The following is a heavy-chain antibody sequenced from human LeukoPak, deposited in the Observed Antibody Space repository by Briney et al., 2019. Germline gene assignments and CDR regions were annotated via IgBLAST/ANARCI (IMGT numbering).Heavy chain of an antibody. CDR3: ARDYYDSRGEAFDI. CDR2: VFYSGTT. Sequence: KPSETLSLTCTVSGGSIGSHYWSWIRQPPGKGLEWIGYVFYSGTTNYNPSLKSRVTISVDTSKNQFSLKLSSVTAADTAVYYCARDYYDSRGEAFDIWGRGTMVTVSS. CDR1: GGSIGSHY. J-gene: IGHJ3*02. V-gene: IGHV4-59*11. D-gene: IGHD3-22*01.